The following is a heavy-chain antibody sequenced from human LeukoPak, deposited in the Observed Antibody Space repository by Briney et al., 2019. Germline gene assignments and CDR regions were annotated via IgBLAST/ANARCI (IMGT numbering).Heavy chain of an antibody. CDR3: ARHETGPYFDY. J-gene: IGHJ4*02. V-gene: IGHV5-51*01. CDR2: IYPGDSDT. CDR1: GYRFTSYW. Sequence: GESLKISCKGSGYRFTSYWIGWVRQMPGKGLEWMGIIYPGDSDTRYSPSFQGQVTVSADRSISTAYLQWSSLKASDTAMYYCARHETGPYFDYWGQGTLVTVSS. D-gene: IGHD3-9*01.